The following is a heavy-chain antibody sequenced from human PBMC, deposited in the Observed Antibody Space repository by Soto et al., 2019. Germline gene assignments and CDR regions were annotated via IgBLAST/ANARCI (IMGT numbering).Heavy chain of an antibody. Sequence: GGSLRLSCAASGFTFSSYGMHWVRQAPGKGLEWVAVISYDGSNKYYADSVKGRFTISRDNSKNTLYLQMNSLRAEDTAVYYCAKDQKREIVVVPAAGNDYWGQGTLVTVSS. J-gene: IGHJ4*02. V-gene: IGHV3-30*18. CDR2: ISYDGSNK. CDR1: GFTFSSYG. CDR3: AKDQKREIVVVPAAGNDY. D-gene: IGHD2-2*01.